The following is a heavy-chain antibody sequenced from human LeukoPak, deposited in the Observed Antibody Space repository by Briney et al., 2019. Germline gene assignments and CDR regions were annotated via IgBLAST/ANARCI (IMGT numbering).Heavy chain of an antibody. J-gene: IGHJ4*02. CDR2: VSCSGSTV. V-gene: IGHV3-48*01. CDR3: VRQFAS. Sequence: PGGSLRLSCAASGFTFSDHIMNWVRQLPGKRLEWVAYVSCSGSTVYYADSVKGRFTSSRDNGKSSLYLQMNSLRVEDTALYYCVRQFASWGQGTLVTVSS. CDR1: GFTFSDHI.